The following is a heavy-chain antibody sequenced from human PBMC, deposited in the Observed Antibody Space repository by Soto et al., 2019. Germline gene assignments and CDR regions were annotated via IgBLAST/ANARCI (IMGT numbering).Heavy chain of an antibody. V-gene: IGHV1-69*01. CDR3: ARDRDDYGSGNYYNRIDF. Sequence: QVQLVQSGAEVKKPGSSVKVSCKASGGIFSTYAISWLRQAPGQGLEWMGGIIPIFGTPNYEQRFQGMVTITADESTTTSYMELSRLKSEDTAVYYCARDRDDYGSGNYYNRIDFWGQGTLVTVSS. J-gene: IGHJ4*02. CDR2: IIPIFGTP. D-gene: IGHD3-10*01. CDR1: GGIFSTYA.